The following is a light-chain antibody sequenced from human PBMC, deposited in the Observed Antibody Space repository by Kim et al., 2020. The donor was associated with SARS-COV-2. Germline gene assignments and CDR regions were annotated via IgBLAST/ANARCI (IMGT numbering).Light chain of an antibody. J-gene: IGLJ3*02. Sequence: VAPGQSAIITCSGDKLGDKYACWYQQKPGQSPVLVIYQDSKRPSGIPERFSGSNSGNTATLNISGTQAMDEADYYCQAWDSSTAWVFGGGTQLTVL. CDR2: QDS. CDR3: QAWDSSTAWV. CDR1: KLGDKY. V-gene: IGLV3-1*01.